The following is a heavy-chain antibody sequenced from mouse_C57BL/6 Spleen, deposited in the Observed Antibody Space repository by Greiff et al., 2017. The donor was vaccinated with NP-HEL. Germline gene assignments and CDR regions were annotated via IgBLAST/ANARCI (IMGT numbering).Heavy chain of an antibody. CDR3: AREDYYGSSRFAY. CDR1: GYTFTDHT. J-gene: IGHJ3*01. CDR2: IYPRDGST. D-gene: IGHD1-1*01. V-gene: IGHV1-78*01. Sequence: VQLQQSDAELVKPGASVKISCKVSGYTFTDHTIHWMKQRPEQGLEWIGYIYPRDGSTKYNEKFKGKATLTADKSSSTAYMQLNSLTSEDSAVYFWAREDYYGSSRFAYWGQGTLVTVSA.